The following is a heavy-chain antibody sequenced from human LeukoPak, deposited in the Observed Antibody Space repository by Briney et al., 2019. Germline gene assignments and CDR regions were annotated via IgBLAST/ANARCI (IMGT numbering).Heavy chain of an antibody. D-gene: IGHD2/OR15-2a*01. J-gene: IGHJ1*01. CDR1: EFIFRSYD. V-gene: IGHV3-30*02. CDR2: ISYDGSNE. Sequence: GGSLRLSCAASEFIFRSYDMHWVRQAPGKGLEWVAFISYDGSNEHYADSVKGRFTISRDNSENTLYLQMNSLRAEDTAVYYCAKDLSPAYFHHWGQGTLVTVSS. CDR3: AKDLSPAYFHH.